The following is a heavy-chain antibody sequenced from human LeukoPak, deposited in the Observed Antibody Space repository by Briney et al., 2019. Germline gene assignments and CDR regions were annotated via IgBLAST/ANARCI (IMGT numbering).Heavy chain of an antibody. J-gene: IGHJ3*02. V-gene: IGHV3-23*01. Sequence: GGSPRLSCAASGFIFKNYAMSWVRQAPGKGLEWVSIISGTSDTTRYGDSVRGRFATSRDNPRNTLYLQMNSLRVDDTAVYYCAKADATSGGAFDMAGQGTMVTVSS. D-gene: IGHD2-15*01. CDR3: AKADATSGGAFDM. CDR1: GFIFKNYA. CDR2: ISGTSDTT.